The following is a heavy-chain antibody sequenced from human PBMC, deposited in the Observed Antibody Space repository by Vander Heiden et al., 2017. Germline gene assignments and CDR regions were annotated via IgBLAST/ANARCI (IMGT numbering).Heavy chain of an antibody. CDR2: LSRSGGKI. CDR1: ALTLRNYY. J-gene: IGHJ5*02. CDR3: ASVPAGPFRFGEA. Sequence: QVHLFGSGRGVVSTGGALRLACAASALTLRNYYISWIDQARGKGREGLSYLSRSGGKIYEPDAVKGQFTLSSNKAKNAKHVHMKRIRTEAAAVYYYASVPAGPFRFGEAWGQGTLVTVSS. V-gene: IGHV3-11*01. D-gene: IGHD3-10*01.